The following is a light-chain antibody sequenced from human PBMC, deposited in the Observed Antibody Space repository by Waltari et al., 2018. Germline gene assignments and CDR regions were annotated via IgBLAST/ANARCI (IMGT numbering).Light chain of an antibody. V-gene: IGLV2-14*03. Sequence: QSALTQPASVSGSPGQSITISCTGTATHIGGYNYVSWYHQHPGKAPKLVIFDVSSRPSGISYRFSASKFGNTASLTISGLQPDDEADYYCCSFTSSSTWVFGGGTKLTVL. CDR1: ATHIGGYNY. J-gene: IGLJ3*02. CDR2: DVS. CDR3: CSFTSSSTWV.